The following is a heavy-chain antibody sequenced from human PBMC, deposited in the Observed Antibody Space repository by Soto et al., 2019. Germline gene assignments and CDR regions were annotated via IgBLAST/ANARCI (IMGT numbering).Heavy chain of an antibody. V-gene: IGHV3-21*06. CDR1: GFTFTRYS. CDR2: ISSTTNYI. Sequence: GGSLRLSXAASGFTFTRYSMNWVRQAPGKGLEWVSSISSTTNYIYYGDSMKGRFTISRDNAKNSLYLEMNSLRAEDTAVYYCARESEDLTSNFDYGGQGTLVTVSS. CDR3: ARESEDLTSNFDY. J-gene: IGHJ4*02.